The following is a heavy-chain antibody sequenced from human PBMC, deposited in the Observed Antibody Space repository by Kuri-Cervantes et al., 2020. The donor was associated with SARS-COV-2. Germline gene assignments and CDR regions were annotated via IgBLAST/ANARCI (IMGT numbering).Heavy chain of an antibody. V-gene: IGHV4-39*02. Sequence: SETLSLTCTVSGGSISSSSYYWGWIRQPPGKGLEWIGSIYYSGSTYYNPSLKSRVTISVDTSKNQFSLKLSSVTAADTAVYYCAREGYYDSSGYFDYWGQGTLVTVSS. CDR2: IYYSGST. D-gene: IGHD3-22*01. CDR3: AREGYYDSSGYFDY. J-gene: IGHJ4*02. CDR1: GGSISSSSYY.